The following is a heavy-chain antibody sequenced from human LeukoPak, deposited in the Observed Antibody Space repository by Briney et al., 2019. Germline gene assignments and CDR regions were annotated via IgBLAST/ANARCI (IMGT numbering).Heavy chain of an antibody. CDR3: ARGRPHGNDY. V-gene: IGHV3-74*01. CDR2: IASDGSST. Sequence: GGSLRLSCAASGFTFSSYWMNWVRQAPGKRLVWVSRIASDGSSTTYADSVKGRFSISRDNAKNTLYLQMNSLRVEDTAVYYCARGRPHGNDYWGQGTLVTVSS. J-gene: IGHJ4*02. CDR1: GFTFSSYW. D-gene: IGHD4-23*01.